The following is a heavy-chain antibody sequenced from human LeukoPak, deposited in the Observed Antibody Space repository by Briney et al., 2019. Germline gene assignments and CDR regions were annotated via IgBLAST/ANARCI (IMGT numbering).Heavy chain of an antibody. Sequence: GASVKVSCKASGYTFDIYGIAWVRQAPGQGLERMGWIATYNGKTDYAQNLQGRVTMTTDLSTGTAYMELRSLRSDDTAVYYCARVYNSYYYYMDVWGKGTPVTVSS. CDR1: GYTFDIYG. V-gene: IGHV1-18*01. CDR3: ARVYNSYYYYMDV. CDR2: IATYNGKT. D-gene: IGHD1-14*01. J-gene: IGHJ6*03.